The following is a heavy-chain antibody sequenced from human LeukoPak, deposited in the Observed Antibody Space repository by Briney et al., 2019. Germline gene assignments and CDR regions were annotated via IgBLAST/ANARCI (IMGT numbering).Heavy chain of an antibody. Sequence: SETLSLTCTVSGGSISSNGYYWGWIRQPPGKGLEWIGTIYYSGSTYYNTSLKSRVTISVDTSMNQFSLELSSVTAADTAVYYCARDGYNPIDYWGQGTLVTVSS. CDR2: IYYSGST. D-gene: IGHD5-24*01. CDR1: GGSISSNGYY. J-gene: IGHJ4*02. CDR3: ARDGYNPIDY. V-gene: IGHV4-39*07.